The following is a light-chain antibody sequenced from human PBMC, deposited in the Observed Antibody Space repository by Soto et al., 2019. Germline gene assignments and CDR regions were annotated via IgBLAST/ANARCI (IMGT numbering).Light chain of an antibody. Sequence: QSALTQPRSVSGSPGQSVTISCTGTSSDVGGYYYVSWYQQHPGKAPKLMIYDVSKRPSGVPDRFSGSKSGNSACLTISGLQAEDNADYYCCSYAGSYTVVFGGGTKLTVL. CDR1: SSDVGGYYY. CDR2: DVS. CDR3: CSYAGSYTVV. J-gene: IGLJ2*01. V-gene: IGLV2-11*01.